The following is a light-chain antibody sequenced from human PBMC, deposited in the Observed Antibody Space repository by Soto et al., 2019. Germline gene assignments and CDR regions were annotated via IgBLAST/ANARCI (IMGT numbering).Light chain of an antibody. Sequence: EIVMTQSPATLSVSPGERVTLSCRASQSVRRNLAWYQQKPGQAPRPLIYGASTRASGVPDRFSGSGSGTEFTLTISSLQSEDLAVYYCQQSKDWPPWTFGPGTRVEFK. V-gene: IGKV3-15*01. J-gene: IGKJ1*01. CDR3: QQSKDWPPWT. CDR2: GAS. CDR1: QSVRRN.